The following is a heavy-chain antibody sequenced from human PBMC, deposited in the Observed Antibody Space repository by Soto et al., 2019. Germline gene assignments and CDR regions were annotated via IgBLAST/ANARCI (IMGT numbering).Heavy chain of an antibody. CDR2: ISSNGGST. D-gene: IGHD3-22*01. V-gene: IGHV3-64D*06. J-gene: IGHJ4*02. CDR1: GFTFSSYA. CDR3: VKEVRRGSPKPGY. Sequence: EVQLVESGGGLVQPGGSLRLSCSASGFTFSSYAMHWVRQAPGKGLEYVSAISSNGGSTYYADSVKGRFTISRDNSKNTLYLQMSSLRAEDTAVYYCVKEVRRGSPKPGYWGQGTLVTVSS.